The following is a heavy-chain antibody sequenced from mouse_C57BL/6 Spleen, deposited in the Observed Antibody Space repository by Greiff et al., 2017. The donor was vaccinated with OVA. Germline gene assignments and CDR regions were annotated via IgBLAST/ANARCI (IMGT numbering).Heavy chain of an antibody. Sequence: QVQLQQPGAELVKPGASVKLSCKASGYTFTSYWMQWVKQRPGQGLEWIGEIDPSDSYTNYTQKFKGTATLTVDTSSSTAYMQLSSLTSEDSAVYYCARRDDVQRGFADWGQGTLVTVSA. CDR2: IDPSDSYT. CDR1: GYTFTSYW. J-gene: IGHJ3*01. V-gene: IGHV1-50*01. CDR3: ARRDDVQRGFAD.